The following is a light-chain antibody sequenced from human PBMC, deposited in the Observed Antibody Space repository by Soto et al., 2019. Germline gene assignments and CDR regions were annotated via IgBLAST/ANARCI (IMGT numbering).Light chain of an antibody. CDR3: GSYVGDTTVV. CDR2: EDT. V-gene: IGLV2-14*02. Sequence: QYVLTQPASVSGSPGQSITISCTGSGNYIESYNLISWYQQHPGKAPKLIMYEDTQRPSGVSHRFSASESGNTASLTISGLQAGDEADYYCGSYVGDTTVVFGVGTKLTVL. J-gene: IGLJ2*01. CDR1: GNYIESYNL.